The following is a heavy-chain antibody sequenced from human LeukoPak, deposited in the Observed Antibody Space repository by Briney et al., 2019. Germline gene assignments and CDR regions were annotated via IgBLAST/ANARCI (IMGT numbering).Heavy chain of an antibody. Sequence: PGGALRLSCAASGFTFSSYWMSWVRQAPGKGLEWVANIKQDGSEKYYVDSVKGRFTISRDNAKNSLYLQMNSLRAEDTAVYYCARDRGYDSSDYWGQGTLVTVSS. V-gene: IGHV3-7*01. CDR2: IKQDGSEK. CDR3: ARDRGYDSSDY. J-gene: IGHJ4*02. D-gene: IGHD3-22*01. CDR1: GFTFSSYW.